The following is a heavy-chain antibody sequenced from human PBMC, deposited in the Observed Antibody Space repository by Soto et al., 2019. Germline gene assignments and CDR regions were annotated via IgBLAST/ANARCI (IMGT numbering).Heavy chain of an antibody. Sequence: SETLSLTCTVSGGFISSYYWSWIRQPPGKGLEWIGYIYYSGNTNYNPSLKSRVTISIDRSKNQFSLKLSSVTAADTAVYYCARGAHYSGQGTLVTVSS. CDR1: GGFISSYY. CDR3: ARGAHY. CDR2: IYYSGNT. V-gene: IGHV4-59*01. J-gene: IGHJ4*02.